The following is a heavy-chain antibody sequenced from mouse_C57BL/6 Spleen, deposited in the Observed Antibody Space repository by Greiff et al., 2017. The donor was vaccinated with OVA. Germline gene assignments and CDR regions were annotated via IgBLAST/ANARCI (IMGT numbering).Heavy chain of an antibody. J-gene: IGHJ4*01. Sequence: QVQLKQPGAELVKPGASVKLSCKASGYTFTSYWMHWVKQRPGQGLEWIGMIHPNSGSTNYNEKFKSKATLTVDKSSSTAYMQLSSLTSEDSAVYYCATPGSRGYYAMDYWGQGTSVTVSS. D-gene: IGHD1-1*01. CDR1: GYTFTSYW. CDR3: ATPGSRGYYAMDY. CDR2: IHPNSGST. V-gene: IGHV1-64*01.